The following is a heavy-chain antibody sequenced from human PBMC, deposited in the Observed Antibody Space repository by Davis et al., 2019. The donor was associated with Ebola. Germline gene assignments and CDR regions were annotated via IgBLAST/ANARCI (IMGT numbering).Heavy chain of an antibody. CDR1: GFTFSSYA. CDR2: ISGSGGST. Sequence: GESLKISCAASGFTFSSYAMSWVRQAPEKGLEWLSAISGSGGSTYYADSVKGRFTISRDNSKNTLYLQMNSLRAEDTAVYYCAKDRVVAYFDTFDIWGQGTMVTVSS. D-gene: IGHD2-15*01. V-gene: IGHV3-23*01. CDR3: AKDRVVAYFDTFDI. J-gene: IGHJ3*02.